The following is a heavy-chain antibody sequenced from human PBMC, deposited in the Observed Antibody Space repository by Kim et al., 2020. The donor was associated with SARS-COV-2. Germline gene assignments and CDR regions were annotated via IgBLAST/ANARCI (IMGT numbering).Heavy chain of an antibody. Sequence: TNYAQKLQGRVTMTTDTATSTAYMELRSRRSDDTAVYYCARDSSSSTPDYWGQGTLVTVSS. J-gene: IGHJ4*02. CDR2: T. V-gene: IGHV1-18*01. CDR3: ARDSSSSTPDY. D-gene: IGHD6-6*01.